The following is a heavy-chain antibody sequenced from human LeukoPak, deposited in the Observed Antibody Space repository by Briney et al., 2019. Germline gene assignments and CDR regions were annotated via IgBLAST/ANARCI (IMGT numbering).Heavy chain of an antibody. CDR3: ASHSSSSRYNWFDP. CDR1: GFTFSSYW. V-gene: IGHV3-7*01. D-gene: IGHD6-6*01. J-gene: IGHJ5*02. CDR2: IKQDGSGK. Sequence: GGSLRLSCAASGFTFSSYWMSWVRQAPGKRLEWVANIKQDGSGKYYVDSVKGRFTISRDNAKNSLYLQMNSLRAEDTAVYYCASHSSSSRYNWFDPWGQGTLVTVSS.